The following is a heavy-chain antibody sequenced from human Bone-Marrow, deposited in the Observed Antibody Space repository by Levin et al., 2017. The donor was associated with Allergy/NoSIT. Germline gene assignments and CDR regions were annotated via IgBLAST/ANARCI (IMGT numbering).Heavy chain of an antibody. D-gene: IGHD2-15*01. CDR3: ARTYCWDPRCPNPNWFYP. CDR1: GYTFTKYD. V-gene: IGHV1-8*01. Sequence: GASVKVSCEASGYTFTKYDINWVRQAPGQGLEWMGWMNPRNGNTGYARKFQGRLTLTRNTSISTAYMELSDLVFEDTATYFCARTYCWDPRCPNPNWFYPWGQGTLVTVSS. CDR2: MNPRNGNT. J-gene: IGHJ5*02.